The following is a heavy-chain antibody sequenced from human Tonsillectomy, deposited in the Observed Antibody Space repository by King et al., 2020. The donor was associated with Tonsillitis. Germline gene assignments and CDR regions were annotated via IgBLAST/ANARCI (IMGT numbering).Heavy chain of an antibody. CDR3: GKDICRTPRCYVDY. CDR2: ISWDGGST. J-gene: IGHJ4*02. D-gene: IGHD2-2*01. V-gene: IGHV3-43D*03. CDR1: GFTFDDYA. Sequence: VQLVESGGVVVQPGGSLRLSCAASGFTFDDYAMHWVRQTPGKGLEWVSVISWDGGSTYYADSVKGRLTISRDNSKDSLYLQMNSLRAEDTALYYCGKDICRTPRCYVDYWGQGTLVTGSS.